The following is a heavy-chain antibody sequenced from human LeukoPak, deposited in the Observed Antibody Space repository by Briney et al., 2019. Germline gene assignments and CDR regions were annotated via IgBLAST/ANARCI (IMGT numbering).Heavy chain of an antibody. D-gene: IGHD3-16*01. CDR3: ARGVVITFGGAADY. J-gene: IGHJ4*02. CDR1: GDSMSSFY. CDR2: IYSSGST. Sequence: SETLSLTCTVSGDSMSSFYWSWIRQPPGEGLEWIGYIYSSGSTNYNPSLKSRVTISVDTSKSQFSLKLSSVTAADTAVYYCARGVVITFGGAADYWGQGTLVTVSS. V-gene: IGHV4-59*01.